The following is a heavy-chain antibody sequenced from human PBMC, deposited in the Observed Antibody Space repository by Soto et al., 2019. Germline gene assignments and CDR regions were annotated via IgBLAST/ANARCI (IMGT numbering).Heavy chain of an antibody. CDR2: IIPIFGTA. Sequence: QVQLVQSGAAVTTPGSSVKVSCKASGGTFSSSAISWVRQAPGPGLEWMGGIIPIFGTANYAQKFQGRVTITADESTSTAYMELGSLRSEETAVYYCARGPAYVAAAGTLDYWGQGPLVTVSS. D-gene: IGHD6-13*01. J-gene: IGHJ4*02. CDR3: ARGPAYVAAAGTLDY. V-gene: IGHV1-69*01. CDR1: GGTFSSSA.